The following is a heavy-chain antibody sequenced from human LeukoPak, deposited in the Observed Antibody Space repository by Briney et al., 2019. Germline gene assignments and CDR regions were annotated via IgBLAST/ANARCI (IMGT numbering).Heavy chain of an antibody. V-gene: IGHV3-21*01. Sequence: PGGALILSCAASGFTFSSYSMNWVRQAPGKGLEWVSSISTSSSYIYYADSVKGRFTISRDNAKNSLYLQMNSLRAEDTAVYYCARVSGTFGELYWGQGTLVTVSS. CDR3: ARVSGTFGELY. CDR1: GFTFSSYS. D-gene: IGHD3-10*01. J-gene: IGHJ4*02. CDR2: ISTSSSYI.